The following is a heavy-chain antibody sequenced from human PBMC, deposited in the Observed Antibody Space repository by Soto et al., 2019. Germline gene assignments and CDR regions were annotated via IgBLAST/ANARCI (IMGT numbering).Heavy chain of an antibody. J-gene: IGHJ4*02. CDR2: IIPIFGTA. CDR1: GGTFSSYA. V-gene: IGHV1-69*12. CDR3: ARDVIEAAGTAG. Sequence: QVQLVQSGAEVKKPGSSVKVSCKASGGTFSSYAISWVRQAPGQGLEWMGGIIPIFGTANYAEKFQGRVTITADESTSTSYVELSCLRSKDTAGYYWARDVIEAAGTAGWGQGTLVTVSS. D-gene: IGHD6-13*01.